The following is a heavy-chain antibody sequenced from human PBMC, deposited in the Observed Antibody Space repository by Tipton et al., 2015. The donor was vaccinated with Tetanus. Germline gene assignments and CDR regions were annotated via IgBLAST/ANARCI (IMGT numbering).Heavy chain of an antibody. Sequence: SLRLSCAASRITFSPYYMDWVRQAPGKGLEWVSRISSDGTRAYYAESVKGRFTVSRDNSRNTLFLEMNSLRPNDTGVYYCARGWGGWELPFWGHGTLVTVSS. V-gene: IGHV3-30-3*01. J-gene: IGHJ4*01. CDR3: ARGWGGWELPF. D-gene: IGHD4-23*01. CDR2: ISSDGTRA. CDR1: RITFSPYY.